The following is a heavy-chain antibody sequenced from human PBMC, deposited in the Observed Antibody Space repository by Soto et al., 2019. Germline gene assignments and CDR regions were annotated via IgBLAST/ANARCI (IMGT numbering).Heavy chain of an antibody. V-gene: IGHV1-2*04. J-gene: IGHJ6*02. CDR1: GYTFTGYY. D-gene: IGHD1-26*01. CDR2: INPNSGGT. CDR3: ARAYVGGQKRNYGMDV. Sequence: QVQLVQSGAEVKKPGASVKVSCKASGYTFTGYYMHWVRQAPGQGLEWMGWINPNSGGTNYAQKCQGWVTMTRDTSISTAYMELSRLRSDDTAVYYCARAYVGGQKRNYGMDVWGQGTTVTVSS.